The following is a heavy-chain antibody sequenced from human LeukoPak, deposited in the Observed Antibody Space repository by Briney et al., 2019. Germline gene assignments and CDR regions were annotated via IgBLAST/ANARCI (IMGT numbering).Heavy chain of an antibody. Sequence: PGGSLRLSCVASGLRFRSYAMNWVRQAPGKGLECISTISDDSSFTYYADSVKGRSAISRDDSKNTLYLQMNNLKVEDTAVYYCAKGRCSGVGCDSFHSWGQGALVTVSP. CDR2: ISDDSSFT. V-gene: IGHV3-23*01. CDR3: AKGRCSGVGCDSFHS. D-gene: IGHD2-15*01. J-gene: IGHJ4*02. CDR1: GLRFRSYA.